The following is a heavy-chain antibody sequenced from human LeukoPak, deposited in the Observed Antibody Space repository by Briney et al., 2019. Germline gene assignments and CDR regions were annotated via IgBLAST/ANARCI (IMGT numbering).Heavy chain of an antibody. Sequence: GGSLRLSCEASGFTFKDYWMTWVRQAPGKGPEWVSAISGSGGSTYYADSVKGRFTISRDNSKNTLYLQMNSLRAEDTAVYYCASRWNYYDSSGYYSDAFDIWGQGTMVTVSS. D-gene: IGHD3-22*01. CDR1: GFTFKDYW. CDR2: ISGSGGST. CDR3: ASRWNYYDSSGYYSDAFDI. V-gene: IGHV3-23*01. J-gene: IGHJ3*02.